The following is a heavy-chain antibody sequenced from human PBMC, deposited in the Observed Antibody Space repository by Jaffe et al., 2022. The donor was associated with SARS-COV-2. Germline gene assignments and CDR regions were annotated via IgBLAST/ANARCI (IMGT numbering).Heavy chain of an antibody. CDR1: GFTFSSYG. CDR2: ISYDGSNK. V-gene: IGHV3-30*18. D-gene: IGHD2-2*01. CDR3: AKDIVVVPAAIGYYGMDV. Sequence: QVQLVESGGGVVQPGRSLRLSCAASGFTFSSYGMHWVRQAPGKGLEWVAVISYDGSNKYYADSVKGRFTISRDNSKNTLYLQMNSLRAEDTAVYYCAKDIVVVPAAIGYYGMDVWGQGTTVTVSS. J-gene: IGHJ6*02.